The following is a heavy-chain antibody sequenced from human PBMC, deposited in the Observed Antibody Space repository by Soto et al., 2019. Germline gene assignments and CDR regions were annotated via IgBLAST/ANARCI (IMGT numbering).Heavy chain of an antibody. CDR3: ARDEVDIVATTRYYYYGMDV. Sequence: QVQLVESGGGLVKPGGSLRLSCAASGFTFSDYYMSWIRQAPGKGLEWVSYISSSSSYTNYADSVKGRFTISRDNAKNSXYXXMNSLRAEDTAVYYCARDEVDIVATTRYYYYGMDVWGQGTTVTVSS. D-gene: IGHD5-12*01. CDR2: ISSSSSYT. V-gene: IGHV3-11*05. CDR1: GFTFSDYY. J-gene: IGHJ6*02.